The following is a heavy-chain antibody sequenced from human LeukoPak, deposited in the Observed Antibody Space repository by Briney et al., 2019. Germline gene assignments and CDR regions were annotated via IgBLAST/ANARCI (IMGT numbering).Heavy chain of an antibody. D-gene: IGHD3-10*01. CDR2: IIPIFGTA. V-gene: IGHV1-69*05. J-gene: IGHJ4*02. CDR3: ARDGMVRGVITY. CDR1: GGTFSSYA. Sequence: GASVKVSCKASGGTFSSYAISWVRQAPGQGLEWTGGIIPIFGTANYAQKFQGRVTITTDESTSTAYMELSSLRSDDTAVYYCARDGMVRGVITYWGQGTLVTVSS.